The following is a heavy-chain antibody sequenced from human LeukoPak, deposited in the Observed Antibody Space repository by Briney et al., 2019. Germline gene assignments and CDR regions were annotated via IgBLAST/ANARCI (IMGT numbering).Heavy chain of an antibody. CDR1: GGSISSGGYY. D-gene: IGHD2-2*01. J-gene: IGHJ3*02. CDR3: AISSLDAFDI. Sequence: SETLSLTCTVSGGSISSGGYYWSWIRQHPGKGLEWIGHIYYSGSTYYNPSLKSRVTISVDTSKNQFSLKLSSVTAADTAVYYCAISSLDAFDIWGQGTMVTVSS. V-gene: IGHV4-31*03. CDR2: IYYSGST.